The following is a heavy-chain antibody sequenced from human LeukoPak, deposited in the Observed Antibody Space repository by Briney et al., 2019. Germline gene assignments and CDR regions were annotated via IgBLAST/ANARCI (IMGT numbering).Heavy chain of an antibody. CDR1: GGTFSSYA. Sequence: SVKVSCKASGGTFSSYAISCVRQAPGQGLEWMGGIIPIFGTANYAQKFQGRVTITADEYTSTAYMELSSLRSEDAAVYYCAKGYIGAAAENWGQGTLVTVSS. CDR2: IIPIFGTA. CDR3: AKGYIGAAAEN. V-gene: IGHV1-69*13. J-gene: IGHJ4*02. D-gene: IGHD6-13*01.